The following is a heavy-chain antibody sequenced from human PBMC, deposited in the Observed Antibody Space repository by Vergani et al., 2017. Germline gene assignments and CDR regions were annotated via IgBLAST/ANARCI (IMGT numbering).Heavy chain of an antibody. CDR1: GYTFTTYA. D-gene: IGHD3-10*01. Sequence: QVQLVQSGSELKKPGASVKVSCKASGYTFTTYAMNWVRQAPGQGLEWMGWINTNTGNPTYAPGFTGRFVFSLDTSVSTTYLHISSLEPEYTAVYYCARDPRVREAPGGRFEYWGQGTLVTVSS. CDR3: ARDPRVREAPGGRFEY. J-gene: IGHJ4*02. CDR2: INTNTGNP. V-gene: IGHV7-4-1*02.